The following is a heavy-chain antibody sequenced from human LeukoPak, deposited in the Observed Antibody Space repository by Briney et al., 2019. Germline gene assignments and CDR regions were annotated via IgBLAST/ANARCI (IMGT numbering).Heavy chain of an antibody. J-gene: IGHJ4*02. D-gene: IGHD6-13*01. V-gene: IGHV4-59*01. CDR1: GGSLSSYY. Sequence: SETLSLTCTVSGGSLSSYYWSWIRQPPGTGREWIGYIYYSGSTNYNPPLNSRVTITVDTSKNQFSLKLSSVTAADSAGYDRARSGGSSWYGYFDYGGQGTRVTVSS. CDR2: IYYSGST. CDR3: ARSGGSSWYGYFDY.